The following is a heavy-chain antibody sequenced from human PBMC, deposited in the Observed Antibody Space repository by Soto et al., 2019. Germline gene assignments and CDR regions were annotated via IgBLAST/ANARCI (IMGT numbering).Heavy chain of an antibody. CDR1: GGCISSSV. Sequence: SESTQLTWAVCGGCISSSVWGWSRQPPGKGLEWIGYIYYSGSTNDNPALKSRVTISVDTSKNQFSLKLSSVPAADTAVYYSPRGRDYYGMDVWGEGITVTVSS. CDR2: IYYSGST. J-gene: IGHJ6*01. V-gene: IGHV4-59*01. D-gene: IGHD3-10*01. CDR3: PRGRDYYGMDV.